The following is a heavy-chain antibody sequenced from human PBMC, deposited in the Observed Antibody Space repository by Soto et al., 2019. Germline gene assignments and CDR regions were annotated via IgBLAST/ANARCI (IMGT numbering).Heavy chain of an antibody. CDR3: ARMGYMDASPPDY. Sequence: QVQLVESWGGVVQPGRSLRLSCAASGFTFTTYAMHWVRQAPGKGLEWVAFISYDGSTKYYPESVKGRFAISRDNSKNTLFLLMTSLIVEDTAVYFCARMGYMDASPPDYCGQGTQVTVSS. V-gene: IGHV3-30*09. CDR2: ISYDGSTK. CDR1: GFTFTTYA. J-gene: IGHJ4*02. D-gene: IGHD5-18*01.